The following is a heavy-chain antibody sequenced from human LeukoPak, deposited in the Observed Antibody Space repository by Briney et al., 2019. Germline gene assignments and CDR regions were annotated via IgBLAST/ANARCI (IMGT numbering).Heavy chain of an antibody. J-gene: IGHJ3*02. CDR1: GVSISSSSFY. V-gene: IGHV4-61*05. D-gene: IGHD1-26*01. Sequence: SETLSLTCSVSGVSISSSSFYWSWIRQPPGKGLEWIGHIYYSGSTKYNPSLKSRVTISADTSKNKFSLKLRSVTAADTAVYYCARHVRSGSYLEAFDIWGQGTMVTVSS. CDR3: ARHVRSGSYLEAFDI. CDR2: IYYSGST.